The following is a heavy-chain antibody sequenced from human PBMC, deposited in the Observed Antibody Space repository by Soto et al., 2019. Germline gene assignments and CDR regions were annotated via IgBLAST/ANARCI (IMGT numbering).Heavy chain of an antibody. D-gene: IGHD4-17*01. Sequence: PGGSLRLSCAASGFTFSSYGMHWVRQAPGKGLEWVAVISYDGSNKYYADSVKGRFTISRDNSKNTLYLQMNSLRAEDTAVYYCAKDRMLRLTVTSSWIDYWGQGTLVTVSS. J-gene: IGHJ4*02. CDR2: ISYDGSNK. CDR1: GFTFSSYG. CDR3: AKDRMLRLTVTSSWIDY. V-gene: IGHV3-30*18.